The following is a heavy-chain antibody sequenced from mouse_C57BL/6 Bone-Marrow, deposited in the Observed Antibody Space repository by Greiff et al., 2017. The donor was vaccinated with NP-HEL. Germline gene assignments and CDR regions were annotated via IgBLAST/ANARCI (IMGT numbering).Heavy chain of an antibody. CDR3: ARNYGNGAYFDY. D-gene: IGHD1-1*01. J-gene: IGHJ2*01. Sequence: VQLQQSGPELVKPGASVKIPCKASGYTFTDYNMDWVKQSHGKSLEWIGDINPNTGGTIYNQKFKGKATLTVDKSSSTAYMELRSLTSEDTAVYYCARNYGNGAYFDYWGQGTTLTVSS. CDR2: INPNTGGT. CDR1: GYTFTDYN. V-gene: IGHV1-18*01.